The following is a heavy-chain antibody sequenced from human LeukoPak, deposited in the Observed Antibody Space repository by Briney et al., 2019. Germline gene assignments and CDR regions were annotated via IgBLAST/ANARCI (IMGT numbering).Heavy chain of an antibody. Sequence: ASVKVSCKASGYTFTGYYMHLVRQAPGQGLEWMGWINPNSGGTNYAQKFQGRVTMTRDTSISTAYMELSRLRSDDTAVYYCARDERFVSYMYYFDYWGQGTLVTVSS. J-gene: IGHJ4*02. CDR1: GYTFTGYY. CDR2: INPNSGGT. V-gene: IGHV1-2*02. D-gene: IGHD3-3*01. CDR3: ARDERFVSYMYYFDY.